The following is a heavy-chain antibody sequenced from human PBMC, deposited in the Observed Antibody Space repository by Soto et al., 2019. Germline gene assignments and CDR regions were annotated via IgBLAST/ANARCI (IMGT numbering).Heavy chain of an antibody. D-gene: IGHD3-10*01. CDR3: AKDLRGDGYNPGGYSWFDP. V-gene: IGHV3-30*18. Sequence: PWGSLRLSCAASGFTFSSYGMHWIRQAPGKGLEWVADISYGGSTKYYADSVKGRFTICRDNSKNTLYLQMNSLRAEDTAVYYCAKDLRGDGYNPGGYSWFDPWGQGTLVAVSS. J-gene: IGHJ5*02. CDR1: GFTFSSYG. CDR2: ISYGGSTK.